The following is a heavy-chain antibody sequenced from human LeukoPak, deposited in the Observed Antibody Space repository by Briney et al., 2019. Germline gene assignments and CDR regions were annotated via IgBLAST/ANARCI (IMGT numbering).Heavy chain of an antibody. V-gene: IGHV3-30*18. J-gene: IGHJ4*02. CDR2: ISNDGSKK. D-gene: IGHD2-2*03. CDR1: GFTFSPYA. Sequence: GRSLRLSCAAPGFTFSPYAMHWVRLAPGKGLEWVALISNDGSKKYYADSVKGRFTISRDNSKNTLDLQMNSLRAEDTAVYYCAKDGYCSSTSCYPNHFDSWGQGTLVTVSS. CDR3: AKDGYCSSTSCYPNHFDS.